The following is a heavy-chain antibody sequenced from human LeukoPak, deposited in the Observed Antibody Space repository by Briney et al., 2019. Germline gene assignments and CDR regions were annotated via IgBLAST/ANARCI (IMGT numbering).Heavy chain of an antibody. CDR3: ARDLTTVTNYFDY. Sequence: GGSLRLSCAASGFTFSSYAMHWVRQAPGKGLGWVAVISYDGSNKYYADSVKGRFTISRDNSKNTLYLQMNSLRAEDTAVYYCARDLTTVTNYFDYWGQGTLVTVSS. V-gene: IGHV3-30*04. CDR1: GFTFSSYA. D-gene: IGHD4-17*01. J-gene: IGHJ4*02. CDR2: ISYDGSNK.